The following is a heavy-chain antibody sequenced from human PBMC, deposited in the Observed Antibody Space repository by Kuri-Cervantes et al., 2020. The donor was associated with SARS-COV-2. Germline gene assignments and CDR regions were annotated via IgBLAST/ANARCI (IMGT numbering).Heavy chain of an antibody. V-gene: IGHV3-11*04. J-gene: IGHJ3*02. Sequence: GESLKISCAASGFTFSDYYMSWIRQAPGKGLEWVSYISSSGSTIYYADSVKGRFTISRDNAKNSLYLQMNSLRAEDTAVYYCARTTYGSGSYWDDAFDIWGQGTMVTVSS. D-gene: IGHD3-10*01. CDR1: GFTFSDYY. CDR2: ISSSGSTI. CDR3: ARTTYGSGSYWDDAFDI.